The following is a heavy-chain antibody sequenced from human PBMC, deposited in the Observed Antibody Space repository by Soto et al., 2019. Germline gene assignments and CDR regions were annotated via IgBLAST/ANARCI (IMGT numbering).Heavy chain of an antibody. Sequence: PSETLSLTCAVSGVSVTNGDYYWSWMRQSPGKALEWIGNIYYSGTTSYNPSLNSRLSISIDTSRNQFSLQVTSVTAADTAIYYCARQRRGGYWFDPWGQGTPVTVSS. V-gene: IGHV4-30-4*01. CDR3: ARQRRGGYWFDP. CDR2: IYYSGTT. CDR1: GVSVTNGDYY. J-gene: IGHJ5*02.